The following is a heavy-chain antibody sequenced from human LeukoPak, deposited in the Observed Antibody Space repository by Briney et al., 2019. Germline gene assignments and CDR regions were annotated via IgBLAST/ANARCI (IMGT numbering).Heavy chain of an antibody. J-gene: IGHJ6*04. CDR1: CASLSRHL. CDR3: ARFRSDYDSNPSYYYYYGLDV. Sequence: SGTLALTCTVSCASLSRHLWSWLRQPPGKGLEWVGDIYSSCTTKYSPSFKGRVTISVDTSNSHFSLKLNSVTAADTAVYYCARFRSDYDSNPSYYYYYGLDVWGKGTTVAVSS. CDR2: IYSSCTT. D-gene: IGHD3-16*01. V-gene: IGHV4-59*11.